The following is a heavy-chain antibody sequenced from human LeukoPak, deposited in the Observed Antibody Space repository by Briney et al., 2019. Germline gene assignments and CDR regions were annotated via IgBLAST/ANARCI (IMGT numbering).Heavy chain of an antibody. CDR2: MHYSGNFYSGSA. V-gene: IGHV4-39*07. Sequence: SETLSLTCTVSGGSISGSRYYWAWIRQPPGKGLEWIGSMHYSGNFYSGSAYYNPSLRSRVTISVDTSQNQFSLKVNSVTAADTAVYYCARHRGPHVGRMEWGQGTQVTVSS. CDR3: ARHRGPHVGRME. CDR1: GGSISGSRYY. D-gene: IGHD3-3*01. J-gene: IGHJ4*02.